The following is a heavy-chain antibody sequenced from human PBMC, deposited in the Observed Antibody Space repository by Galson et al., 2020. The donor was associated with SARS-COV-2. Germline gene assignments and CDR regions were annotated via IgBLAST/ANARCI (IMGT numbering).Heavy chain of an antibody. J-gene: IGHJ4*02. CDR3: ATIAAAGMLYYFDY. V-gene: IGHV4-39*01. CDR2: IYYSGST. D-gene: IGHD6-13*01. CDR1: GGSISSSSYY. Sequence: SETLSLTCTVSGGSISSSSYYWGWIRQPPGKGLEWIGSIYYSGSTYYNPSLKSRVTISVDTSKNQFSLKLSSVTAADTAVYYCATIAAAGMLYYFDYWGQGTLVTVSS.